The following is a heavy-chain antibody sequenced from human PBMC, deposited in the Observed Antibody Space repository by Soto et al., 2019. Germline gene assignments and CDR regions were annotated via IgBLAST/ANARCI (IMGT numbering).Heavy chain of an antibody. J-gene: IGHJ4*02. V-gene: IGHV1-46*01. D-gene: IGHD6-19*01. CDR3: ARARASSGWYGVVDY. CDR1: GYTFTSYY. Sequence: GASVKVSCKASGYTFTSYYMHWVRQAPGQGLEWMGIINPSGGSTSYAQKFQGRVTMTRDTSTSTVYMELSSLRSEDTAVYYCARARASSGWYGVVDYWGQGTLVTVSS. CDR2: INPSGGST.